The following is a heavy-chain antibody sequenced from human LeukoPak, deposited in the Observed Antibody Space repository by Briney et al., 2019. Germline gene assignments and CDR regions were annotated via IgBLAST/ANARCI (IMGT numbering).Heavy chain of an antibody. D-gene: IGHD2-2*01. J-gene: IGHJ3*02. CDR2: ISSSSSTI. CDR3: TRDGLDIVVVPAAVNAFDI. Sequence: GSLRLSCAASGFTFSSYSMNWVRQAPGKGLEWVSYISSSSSTIYYADSVKGRFTISRDNAKNSLYLQMNSLRAEDTAVYYCTRDGLDIVVVPAAVNAFDIWGQGTMVTVSS. V-gene: IGHV3-48*04. CDR1: GFTFSSYS.